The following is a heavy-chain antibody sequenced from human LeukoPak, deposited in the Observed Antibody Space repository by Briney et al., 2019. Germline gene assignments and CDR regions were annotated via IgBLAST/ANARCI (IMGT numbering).Heavy chain of an antibody. Sequence: GGSLRLSCAASGLTFSTYDMHWVRQATGEGLEWVSGIGKGGDTYYIGSVKGRFTISRDNSQNTVYLQMNSLRAEDTAVYYCAKDRTGDIRNGDAFDIWGQGTMVTVSS. V-gene: IGHV3-13*04. CDR1: GLTFSTYD. D-gene: IGHD7-27*01. CDR3: AKDRTGDIRNGDAFDI. CDR2: IGKGGDT. J-gene: IGHJ3*02.